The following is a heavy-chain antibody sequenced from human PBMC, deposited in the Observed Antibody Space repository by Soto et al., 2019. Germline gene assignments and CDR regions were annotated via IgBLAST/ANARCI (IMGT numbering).Heavy chain of an antibody. D-gene: IGHD4-17*01. V-gene: IGHV1-18*01. CDR3: ARGRYGDY. CDR1: GYIFTSYG. CDR2: ISAHNGNT. Sequence: QAHLVQSGPEVKKPGASVKVSCKGSGYIFTSYGIAWVRQAPGLGLEWMGWISAHNGNTEYAQKFQGRVTVTRDTSTSKAYLELRSLRSDDTALYYCARGRYGDYWGQGALDTVSS. J-gene: IGHJ4*02.